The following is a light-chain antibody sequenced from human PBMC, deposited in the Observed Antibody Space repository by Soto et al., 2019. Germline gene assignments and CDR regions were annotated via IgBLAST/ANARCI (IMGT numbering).Light chain of an antibody. CDR3: QQYNNWPLT. V-gene: IGKV3-15*01. J-gene: IGKJ4*01. CDR1: QSVSIN. CDR2: AAS. Sequence: EIVMTQSPATLSVSPGERATLSCRASQSVSINVAWYQQKLGQAPRLLISAASTRATGIPARFSGSGSGTEFTLTISSLQSEDLAVYYCQQYNNWPLTFGGGTKVDIK.